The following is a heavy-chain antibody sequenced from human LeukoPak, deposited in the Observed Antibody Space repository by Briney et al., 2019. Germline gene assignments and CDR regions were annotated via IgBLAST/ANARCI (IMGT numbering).Heavy chain of an antibody. V-gene: IGHV1-69*13. Sequence: WASVKVSCKASGGTFSSYAISWVRQAPGQGLEWMGGIIPIFGTANYAQKFQGRVTITADESTSTAYMELSSLRSEDTAVYYCATSRHPGPLAAADSFDYWAREPWSASPQ. D-gene: IGHD6-13*01. CDR3: ATSRHPGPLAAADSFDY. J-gene: IGHJ4*02. CDR2: IIPIFGTA. CDR1: GGTFSSYA.